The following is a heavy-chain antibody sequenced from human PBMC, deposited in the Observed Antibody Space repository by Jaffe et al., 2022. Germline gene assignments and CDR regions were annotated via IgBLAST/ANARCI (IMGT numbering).Heavy chain of an antibody. D-gene: IGHD2-15*01. J-gene: IGHJ4*02. CDR1: GYSISDGYY. Sequence: QVQLQESGPGLVKPSETLSLTCVVSGYSISDGYYWGWIRHSPERGLEWIGSTYQGWSPFYSPSLRSRVSISADTSKNQFSLKLSSVTAADTAIYICGRHGRDGYCSGGRCIQDFWGPGTLVTVSS. CDR2: TYQGWSP. CDR3: GRHGRDGYCSGGRCIQDF. V-gene: IGHV4-38-2*01.